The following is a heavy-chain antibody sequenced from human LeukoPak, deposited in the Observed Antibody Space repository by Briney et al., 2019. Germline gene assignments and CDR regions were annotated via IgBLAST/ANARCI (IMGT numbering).Heavy chain of an antibody. CDR1: GYTFTSYA. CDR3: ARSYGSGSYYRAACDP. Sequence: GASVKVSCKASGYTFTSYAMNWVRQAPGQGLEWMGWINTNTGNPTYAQGFTGRFGFSLDTSVSTAYLQISSLKAEDTAVYYCARSYGSGSYYRAACDPWGQGTLVTVSS. D-gene: IGHD3-10*01. V-gene: IGHV7-4-1*02. J-gene: IGHJ5*02. CDR2: INTNTGNP.